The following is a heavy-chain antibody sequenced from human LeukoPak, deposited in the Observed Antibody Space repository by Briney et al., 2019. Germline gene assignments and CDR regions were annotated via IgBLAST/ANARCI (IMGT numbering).Heavy chain of an antibody. J-gene: IGHJ4*02. V-gene: IGHV1-46*01. CDR3: ARGNIVVVPAAHEYYFDY. Sequence: GASVTVSCKASGYTFTSYYMHWVRQAPGQGLEWMRIINPSGGSTSYAQKFQGRVTMTRDTSTSTVYMELSSLRSEDTAVYYCARGNIVVVPAAHEYYFDYWGQGTLVTVSS. D-gene: IGHD2-2*01. CDR2: INPSGGST. CDR1: GYTFTSYY.